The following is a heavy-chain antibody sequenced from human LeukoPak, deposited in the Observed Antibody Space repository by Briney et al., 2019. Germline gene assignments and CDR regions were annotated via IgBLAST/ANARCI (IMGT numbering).Heavy chain of an antibody. V-gene: IGHV6-1*01. CDR3: ARTIGLKEGIAAMNY. J-gene: IGHJ4*02. Sequence: SQTLSLTSAISGDSVSINSVAWHWIRQSPSRGLEWLGRTYYRTKWNNDYAVSVKSRITINPDTSKNQFSLQLSSVTPEDAAVYYCARTIGLKEGIAAMNYWGQGTLVTVSS. CDR2: TYYRTKWNN. D-gene: IGHD6-13*01. CDR1: GDSVSINSVA.